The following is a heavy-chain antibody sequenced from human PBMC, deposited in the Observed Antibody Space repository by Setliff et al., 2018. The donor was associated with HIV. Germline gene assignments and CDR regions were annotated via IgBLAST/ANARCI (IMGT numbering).Heavy chain of an antibody. J-gene: IGHJ4*02. Sequence: SETLSLTCTVSGGSISTYYWSWIRQPAGKGLEWIGRIHHTGNTNYNPSLKSRVTISLDTSRNQFPLSLSSVTAADTAVYYCAREDGGWGERAGGVWGQGTLVTVSS. D-gene: IGHD3-16*01. CDR3: AREDGGWGERAGGV. V-gene: IGHV4-4*07. CDR2: IHHTGNT. CDR1: GGSISTYY.